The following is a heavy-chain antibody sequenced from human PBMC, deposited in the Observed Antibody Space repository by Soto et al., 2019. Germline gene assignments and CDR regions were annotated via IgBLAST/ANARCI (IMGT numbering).Heavy chain of an antibody. D-gene: IGHD2-21*01. CDR3: ESARHIGH. V-gene: IGHV3-7*01. CDR2: IKQDGRES. CDR1: GFTFSNYW. J-gene: IGHJ4*02. Sequence: PGGARRLSCEASGFTFSNYWMSWVRQAPGKGVEWVANIKQDGRESNYADSVKGRFTISRDNAENSLYLQMTSLRAEATAVYYCESARHIGHWGQGTLVTVSS.